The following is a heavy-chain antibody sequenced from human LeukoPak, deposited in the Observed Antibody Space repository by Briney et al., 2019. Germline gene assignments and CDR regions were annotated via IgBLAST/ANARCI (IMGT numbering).Heavy chain of an antibody. CDR2: IYYSGST. V-gene: IGHV4-59*01. CDR1: GGSISSYY. Sequence: SETLSLTCTVSGGSISSYYWSWLRQPPGKGLEWIGYIYYSGSTNYNPSLKSRVTISVDTSKNQFSLKLSSVTAADTAVYYCARGPSPGLWFGELQNWFDPWGQGTLVTVSS. CDR3: ARGPSPGLWFGELQNWFDP. D-gene: IGHD3-10*01. J-gene: IGHJ5*02.